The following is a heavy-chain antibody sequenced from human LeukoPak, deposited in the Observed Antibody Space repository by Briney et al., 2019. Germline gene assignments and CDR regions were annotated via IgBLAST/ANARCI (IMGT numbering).Heavy chain of an antibody. CDR3: ARVSDPGSSSWYGEGY. J-gene: IGHJ4*02. CDR2: FDPEDGET. V-gene: IGHV1-24*01. CDR1: GYTLTELS. Sequence: ASVKVSCKVSGYTLTELSMHWVRQAPGKGLEWMGGFDPEDGETIYAQKFQGRVTMTEDTSTDTAYMELSSLRSEDTAVYYCARVSDPGSSSWYGEGYWGQGTLVTVSS. D-gene: IGHD6-13*01.